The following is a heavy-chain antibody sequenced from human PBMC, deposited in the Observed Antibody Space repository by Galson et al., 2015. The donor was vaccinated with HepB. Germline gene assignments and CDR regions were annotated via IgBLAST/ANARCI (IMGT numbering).Heavy chain of an antibody. D-gene: IGHD6-19*01. CDR3: AKDRLDRWLLPEY. Sequence: SLRLSCAASGFTFSSYAMSWVRQAPGKGLEWVSAISGSGTSTYYADSVKGRFTISRDNSKNTLFLQMNSLRAEDTALYYCAKDRLDRWLLPEYWGQGTLVTASS. CDR1: GFTFSSYA. J-gene: IGHJ4*02. CDR2: ISGSGTST. V-gene: IGHV3-23*01.